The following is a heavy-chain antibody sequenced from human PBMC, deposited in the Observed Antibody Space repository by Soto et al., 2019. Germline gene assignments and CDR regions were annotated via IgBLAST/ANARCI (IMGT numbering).Heavy chain of an antibody. Sequence: EVQLLESGGGLVQPGGSLRLSCAASGFTFSSYAMSWVRQAPGKGLEWVSAISGSGGSTYYADSVKGRFTISRDNSKNTLYLQMNSLRAEETAVYYCAKGTYYYDSSGYYGYWGQGTLVTVSS. J-gene: IGHJ4*02. CDR1: GFTFSSYA. V-gene: IGHV3-23*01. D-gene: IGHD3-22*01. CDR3: AKGTYYYDSSGYYGY. CDR2: ISGSGGST.